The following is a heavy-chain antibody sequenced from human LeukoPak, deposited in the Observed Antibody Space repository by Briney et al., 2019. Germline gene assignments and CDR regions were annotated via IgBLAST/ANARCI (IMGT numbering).Heavy chain of an antibody. Sequence: PSETLSLTCAVYGGSFSDYYWSWVRQPPGKALEWIGYIYYSGNSYYNPSLKNRFTISLDTSKNQFSLKLSSVTSADTAVYYCARVSDTSGYYYSDYWGQGILVTVSS. J-gene: IGHJ4*02. CDR3: ARVSDTSGYYYSDY. V-gene: IGHV4-34*11. CDR2: IYYSGNS. D-gene: IGHD3-22*01. CDR1: GGSFSDYY.